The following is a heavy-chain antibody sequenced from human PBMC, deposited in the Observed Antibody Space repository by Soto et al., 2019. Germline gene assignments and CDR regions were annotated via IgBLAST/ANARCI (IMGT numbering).Heavy chain of an antibody. CDR1: GGSISSGDYY. V-gene: IGHV4-30-4*01. CDR2: IYYSGST. CDR3: ARATIVLVPAAMVSHWFDP. Sequence: SETLSLICTVSGGSISSGDYYWSWIRQPPGKGLEWIGYIYYSGSTYYNPSLKSRVTISVDTSKNQFSLKLSSVTAADTAVYYCARATIVLVPAAMVSHWFDPWGQGTLVTVSS. J-gene: IGHJ5*02. D-gene: IGHD2-2*01.